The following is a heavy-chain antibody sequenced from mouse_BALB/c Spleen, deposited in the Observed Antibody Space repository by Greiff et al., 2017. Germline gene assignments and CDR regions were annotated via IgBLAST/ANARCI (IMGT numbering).Heavy chain of an antibody. D-gene: IGHD2-14*01. CDR1: GYTFTSYT. J-gene: IGHJ4*01. CDR2: INPSSGYT. Sequence: VQLQQSAAELARPGASVKMSCKASGYTFTSYTMHWVNQRPGQGLEWIGYINPSSGYTNYNQKFEDKATLTADKSSSTAYMQLSSLTSEDSAVYYCARGGAWEYDDYYAMDYWGQGTSVTVSS. CDR3: ARGGAWEYDDYYAMDY. V-gene: IGHV1-4*01.